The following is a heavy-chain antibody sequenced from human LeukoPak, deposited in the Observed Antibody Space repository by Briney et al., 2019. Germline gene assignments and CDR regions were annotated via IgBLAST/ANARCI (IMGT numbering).Heavy chain of an antibody. J-gene: IGHJ3*02. CDR3: ARSEGYCSSTSCYDAFDI. CDR2: INSNSGGT. D-gene: IGHD2-2*01. CDR1: GYTFTGYY. V-gene: IGHV1-2*06. Sequence: ASVKVSCKASGYTFTGYYMHWVRQAPGQGLEWMGRINSNSGGTNYAQKFQGRVTMTRDTSISTAYMELSRLRSDDTAVYYCARSEGYCSSTSCYDAFDIWGQGTMVTVSS.